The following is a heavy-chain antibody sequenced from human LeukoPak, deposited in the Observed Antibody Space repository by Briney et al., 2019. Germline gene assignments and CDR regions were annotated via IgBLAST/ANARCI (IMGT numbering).Heavy chain of an antibody. CDR2: ISGSGGST. V-gene: IGHV3-23*01. Sequence: GGSLRLSCAASGFTFSSYAMSWVRQAPGKGLEWVSAISGSGGSTYYADSVKGRFTISRDNSKNTLYLQMNSLRAEDTAVYYCAKVLGITMVRGVLDYWGQGTLVTVSS. CDR3: AKVLGITMVRGVLDY. D-gene: IGHD3-10*01. J-gene: IGHJ4*02. CDR1: GFTFSSYA.